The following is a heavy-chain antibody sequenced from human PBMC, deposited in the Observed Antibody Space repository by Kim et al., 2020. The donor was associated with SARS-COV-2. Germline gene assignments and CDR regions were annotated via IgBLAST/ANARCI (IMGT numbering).Heavy chain of an antibody. CDR2: IYYIGST. CDR1: GGSISSYY. Sequence: SETLSLTCTVSGGSISSYYWSWIRQPPGTVLEWIGYIYYIGSTNYNPSLKSRVTISVDTSKNQFSLKLSSVTAADTAVYYCARVSYYDSSGYYWAYYYG. J-gene: IGHJ6*01. D-gene: IGHD3-22*01. V-gene: IGHV4-59*13. CDR3: ARVSYYDSSGYYWAYYYG.